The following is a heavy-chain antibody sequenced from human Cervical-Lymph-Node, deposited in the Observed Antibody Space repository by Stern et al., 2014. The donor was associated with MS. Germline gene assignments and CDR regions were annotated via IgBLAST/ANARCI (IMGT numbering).Heavy chain of an antibody. J-gene: IGHJ4*02. CDR1: GYIFTDYY. Sequence: QMQLVQSGTEVKKPGASVKVSCKASGYIFTDYYLHWVRQAPGQGLEWMGRINPNSGDTNYAQKFQGWVTMTRDTSISIAYMELSRLKSDDTAVYYCRVAVTDDFDYWGQGTLVTVSS. CDR3: RVAVTDDFDY. V-gene: IGHV1-2*04. D-gene: IGHD6-19*01. CDR2: INPNSGDT.